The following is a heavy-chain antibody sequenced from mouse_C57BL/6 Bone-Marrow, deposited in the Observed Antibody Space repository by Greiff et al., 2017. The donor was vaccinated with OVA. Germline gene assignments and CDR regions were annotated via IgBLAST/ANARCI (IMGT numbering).Heavy chain of an antibody. Sequence: EVKVVESGGGLVKPGGSLKLSCAASGFTFSSYAMSWVRQTPEKRLEWVATISDGGSYTYYPDNVKGRFTISRDNAKNNLYLQMSHLKSEDTAMYYCARYDGYYGWYFDVWGTGTTVTVSS. CDR3: ARYDGYYGWYFDV. CDR2: ISDGGSYT. D-gene: IGHD2-3*01. J-gene: IGHJ1*03. V-gene: IGHV5-4*03. CDR1: GFTFSSYA.